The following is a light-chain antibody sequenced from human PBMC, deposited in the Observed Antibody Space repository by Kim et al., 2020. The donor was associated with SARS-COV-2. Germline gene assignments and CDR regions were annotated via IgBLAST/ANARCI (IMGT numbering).Light chain of an antibody. Sequence: SASVGGRVSISCRASQGISSALAWYQQKPGKAPKLLIYGASSLESAVPSRFSGSGSGTEFTLTISSLQPDDVATYYCQQYSIYWTFGQGTKVDIK. CDR3: QQYSIYWT. CDR2: GAS. CDR1: QGISSA. V-gene: IGKV1-13*02. J-gene: IGKJ1*01.